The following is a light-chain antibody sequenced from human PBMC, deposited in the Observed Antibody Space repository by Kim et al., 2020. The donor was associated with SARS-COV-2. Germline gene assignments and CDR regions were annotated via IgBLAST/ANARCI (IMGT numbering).Light chain of an antibody. V-gene: IGLV3-25*03. Sequence: SYELTQPPSLSVSPGQTARISCSGDALPKQYAYWFQQKPGQAPLLVIYKDTKRPSEIPERFSGSNSGTTVTLTISGVQAEDEAEYYCQSTDNTVTWVFGG. CDR1: ALPKQY. CDR3: QSTDNTVTWV. J-gene: IGLJ3*02. CDR2: KDT.